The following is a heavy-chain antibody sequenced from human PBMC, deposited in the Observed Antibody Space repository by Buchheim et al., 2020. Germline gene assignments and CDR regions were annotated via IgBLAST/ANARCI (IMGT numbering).Heavy chain of an antibody. J-gene: IGHJ4*02. D-gene: IGHD2-8*01. Sequence: EVQLLESGGGLVQPGGSLRLSCAASGFTFSSYAMSWVRQAPGQGVEWVSAISGSGGSTYYADSVKGRFTISRDTSKNTLYLQMNSLRAEDTAVYYCAKGEYCTNGVCYTPFDYWGQGTL. CDR3: AKGEYCTNGVCYTPFDY. CDR2: ISGSGGST. V-gene: IGHV3-23*01. CDR1: GFTFSSYA.